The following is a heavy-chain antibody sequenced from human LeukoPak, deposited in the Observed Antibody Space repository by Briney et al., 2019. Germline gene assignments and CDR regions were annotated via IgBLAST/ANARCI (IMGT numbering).Heavy chain of an antibody. J-gene: IGHJ4*02. D-gene: IGHD6-19*01. CDR1: GGSISNYF. Sequence: SETLSLTCTVSGGSISNYFWSWIRQPPGKGLEWIGFITYSGTTDHNPSLRSRVTISVDASKNQFSLKLTSVTAADTAVYYCVRHTTSGWYQVVYWGQGTLVAVSS. CDR3: VRHTTSGWYQVVY. V-gene: IGHV4-59*08. CDR2: ITYSGTT.